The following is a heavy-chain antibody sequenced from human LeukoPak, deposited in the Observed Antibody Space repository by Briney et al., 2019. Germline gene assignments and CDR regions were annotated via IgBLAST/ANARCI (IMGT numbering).Heavy chain of an antibody. CDR2: ISGSGGGT. J-gene: IGHJ3*02. CDR1: GVTFSSYV. CDR3: VQEGPRGLAFDI. Sequence: GGSLRLSCEASGVTFSSYVMSWVRQAPGKGPEWVSGISGSGGGTYYADSVRGRFAISRDNSKNTLYLQMNSLGAEDTAVYYCVQEGPRGLAFDIWGQGTKVTVSS. V-gene: IGHV3-23*01.